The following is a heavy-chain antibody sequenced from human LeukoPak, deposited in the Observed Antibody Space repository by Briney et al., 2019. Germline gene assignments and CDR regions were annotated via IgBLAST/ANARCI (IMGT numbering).Heavy chain of an antibody. D-gene: IGHD6-13*01. CDR3: AKDGSAAGAYYFDY. CDR2: ISGSGGST. V-gene: IGHV3-23*01. CDR1: GFTFSSYA. Sequence: PEGSLRLSCAASGFTFSSYAMSWVRQAPGKGLEWVSAISGSGGSTYYADSVKGRFTISRDNSKNTLYLQMNSLRAEDTAVYYCAKDGSAAGAYYFDYWGQGTLVTVSS. J-gene: IGHJ4*02.